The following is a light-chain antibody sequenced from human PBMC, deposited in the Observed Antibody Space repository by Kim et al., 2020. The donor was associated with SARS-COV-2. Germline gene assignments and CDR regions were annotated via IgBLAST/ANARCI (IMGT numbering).Light chain of an antibody. Sequence: SVRLTCTASSGKSSYVIAWHQQQPEKGPRYLMKLNSDGSHSKGDGIPDRFSDSSSGAERYLTISSLQSEDEADYYCQTWGTGIGVFGGGTQLTVL. CDR1: SGKSSYV. J-gene: IGLJ3*02. V-gene: IGLV4-69*01. CDR3: QTWGTGIGV. CDR2: LNSDGSH.